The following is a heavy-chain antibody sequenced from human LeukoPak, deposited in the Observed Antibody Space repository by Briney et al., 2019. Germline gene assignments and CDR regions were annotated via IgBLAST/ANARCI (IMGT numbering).Heavy chain of an antibody. CDR2: IYTSGST. CDR3: ARDSGRSITIFGVVTGYNWFDP. Sequence: SETLSLTCTVSGGSISSGRYYWSWIRQPAGKGLEWIGRIYTSGSTNYNPSLKSRVTISVDTSKNQFSLKLSSVTAADTAVYYCARDSGRSITIFGVVTGYNWFDPWGQGTLVTVSS. CDR1: GGSISSGRYY. J-gene: IGHJ5*02. D-gene: IGHD3-3*01. V-gene: IGHV4-61*02.